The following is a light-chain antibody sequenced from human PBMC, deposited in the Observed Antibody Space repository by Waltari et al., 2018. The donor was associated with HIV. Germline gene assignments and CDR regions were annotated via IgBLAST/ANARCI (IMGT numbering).Light chain of an antibody. CDR2: KDS. J-gene: IGLJ2*01. Sequence: TCSGDKLGDKYTCWYQQKPGQSPVLVIYKDSKRPSGIPERFSGSNSGNTATLTISGTQAMDEADYYCQAWDSSTPKVFGGGTKLTVL. V-gene: IGLV3-1*01. CDR3: QAWDSSTPKV. CDR1: KLGDKY.